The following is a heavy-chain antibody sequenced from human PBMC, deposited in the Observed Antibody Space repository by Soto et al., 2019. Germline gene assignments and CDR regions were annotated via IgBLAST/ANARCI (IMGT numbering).Heavy chain of an antibody. V-gene: IGHV4-4*02. CDR1: GVSISSGNW. CDR2: IFHDGTA. D-gene: IGHD3-10*01. Sequence: PSETLSLTCAVSGVSISSGNWWTWVRESPQSGLEYIGEIFHDGTANYYPSLDRRVAISVDTSKNQFSLKLTSVTAADTAIYFCARLVYDTRLNYMYFDFWGQGTLVTVSS. CDR3: ARLVYDTRLNYMYFDF. J-gene: IGHJ4*02.